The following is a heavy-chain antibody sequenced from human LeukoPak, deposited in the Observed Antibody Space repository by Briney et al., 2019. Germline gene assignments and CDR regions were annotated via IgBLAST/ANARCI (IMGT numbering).Heavy chain of an antibody. CDR3: ARVWSATDAFDI. V-gene: IGHV3-7*01. CDR2: IKKDGSEK. D-gene: IGHD3-3*01. J-gene: IGHJ3*02. Sequence: TGGSLRLSCAASGFTFSSYWMSWVRQAPGKGLEWVANIKKDGSEKYYVDSVKGRFTTSRDNAKSSLYLQMNSLRAEDTAVYYCARVWSATDAFDIWGQGTMVTVSS. CDR1: GFTFSSYW.